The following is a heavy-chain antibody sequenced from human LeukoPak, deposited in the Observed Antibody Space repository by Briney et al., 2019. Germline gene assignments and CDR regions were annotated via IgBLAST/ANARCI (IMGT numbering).Heavy chain of an antibody. CDR1: GFTFSSYA. CDR2: ISSSSGYI. D-gene: IGHD1-26*01. J-gene: IGHJ4*02. Sequence: GGSLRLSCAASGFTFSSYAMTWVRQAPGKGLEWVSSISSSSGYIYYADSVKGRFTISRDNSKNTLYLQMNGLRAEDTAVYYCATVVPYWGQGTLVSVSS. V-gene: IGHV3-21*01. CDR3: ATVVPY.